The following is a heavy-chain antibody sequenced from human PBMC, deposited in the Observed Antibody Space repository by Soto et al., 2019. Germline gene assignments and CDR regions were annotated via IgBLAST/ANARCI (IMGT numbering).Heavy chain of an antibody. CDR1: GFTFSSYE. CDR2: ISTSGSTI. CDR3: ARDGYCTSTSCYNHV. J-gene: IGHJ6*02. D-gene: IGHD2-2*02. Sequence: GGSLRLSCAASGFTFSSYEMNWVRQAPGKGLEWVSYISTSGSTIYYADSVKSRFTISRDNAKDSLYLQMNSLRAEDTAIYYCARDGYCTSTSCYNHVWGQGTTVTVSS. V-gene: IGHV3-48*03.